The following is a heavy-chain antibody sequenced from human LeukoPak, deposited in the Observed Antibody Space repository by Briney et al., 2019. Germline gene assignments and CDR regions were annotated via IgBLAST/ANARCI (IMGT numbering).Heavy chain of an antibody. CDR1: GFTFSSYA. Sequence: GGSLRLSCAASGFTFSSYAMSWVRQAPGKGLEWVSAICGSGGSTYYADSVKGRFTISRDNSKNTLYLQMNSLRAEDTAVYYCAKDQTYDFWSGSPVWFDPWGQGTLVTVPS. V-gene: IGHV3-23*01. J-gene: IGHJ5*02. CDR3: AKDQTYDFWSGSPVWFDP. D-gene: IGHD3-3*01. CDR2: ICGSGGST.